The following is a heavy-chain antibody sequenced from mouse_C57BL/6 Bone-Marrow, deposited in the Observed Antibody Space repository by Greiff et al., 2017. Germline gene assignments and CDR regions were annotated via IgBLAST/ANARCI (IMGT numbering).Heavy chain of an antibody. Sequence: EVKVVESEGGLVQPGSSMKLSCTASGFTFSDYYMAWVRQVPEKGLEWVANINYDGSTTYYLDSLKSRFIISRDNAKNILYLQMSSLKSEDTATYYCARDAPYSNYWYFDVWGTGTTVTVSS. CDR2: INYDGSTT. CDR1: GFTFSDYY. V-gene: IGHV5-16*01. D-gene: IGHD2-5*01. J-gene: IGHJ1*03. CDR3: ARDAPYSNYWYFDV.